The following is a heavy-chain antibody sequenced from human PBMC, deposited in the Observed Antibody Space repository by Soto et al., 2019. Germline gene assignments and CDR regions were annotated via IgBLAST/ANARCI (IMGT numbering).Heavy chain of an antibody. J-gene: IGHJ4*02. CDR3: TRDNFDSSGVPGPFDY. CDR2: ISSSSSTI. CDR1: GFTFSSYS. V-gene: IGHV3-48*01. D-gene: IGHD3-22*01. Sequence: GSLRLSCAASGFTFSSYSINWVRQAPGKWLEWVSYISSSSSTIYYADSVKGRFTISRDNAKNIAYLQMNSLETEDTAVYYCTRDNFDSSGVPGPFDYWGRGTLVTVSS.